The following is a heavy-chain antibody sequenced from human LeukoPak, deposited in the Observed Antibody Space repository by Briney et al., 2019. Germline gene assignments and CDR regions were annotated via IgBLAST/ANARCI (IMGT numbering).Heavy chain of an antibody. D-gene: IGHD5/OR15-5a*01. CDR3: AGSTSGTFDH. Sequence: PGGSLRLSCAASGFTFSIYSMNWVRQAPGKGLEWVSYITNDRRTISYADPVKGRFTISRDNDKRLLYLQMDSLRAGDTAVYYCAGSTSGTFDHWGQGMLVTVSS. V-gene: IGHV3-48*01. J-gene: IGHJ4*02. CDR1: GFTFSIYS. CDR2: ITNDRRTI.